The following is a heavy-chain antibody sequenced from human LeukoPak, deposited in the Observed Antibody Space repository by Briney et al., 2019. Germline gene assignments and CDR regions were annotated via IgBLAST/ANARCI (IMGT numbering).Heavy chain of an antibody. J-gene: IGHJ4*02. CDR2: VYSAGST. D-gene: IGHD6-13*01. V-gene: IGHV4-4*07. Sequence: SETLFIICSVSGGSISSYYWSWIRRPAGEGLEWIGRVYSAGSTNYNHALKSRVTMSVDTSNNQFTLRLRSVTAADTAVYYCARQIASAGTAGFDFWGQGALVSVSS. CDR1: GGSISSYY. CDR3: ARQIASAGTAGFDF.